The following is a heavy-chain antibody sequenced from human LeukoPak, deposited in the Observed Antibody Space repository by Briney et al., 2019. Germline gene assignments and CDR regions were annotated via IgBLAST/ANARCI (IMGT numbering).Heavy chain of an antibody. CDR1: GGSIGSYY. J-gene: IGHJ4*02. V-gene: IGHV4-4*07. Sequence: SETLSLTCTVSGGSIGSYYWSWIRQPAGKGLEWIGRIYTSGSTNYNPSLKSRVTMSVDTSKNQFSLKLSSVTAADTAVYYCARDRTYYYDSSGHLFFDYWGQGTLVTVSS. CDR2: IYTSGST. D-gene: IGHD3-22*01. CDR3: ARDRTYYYDSSGHLFFDY.